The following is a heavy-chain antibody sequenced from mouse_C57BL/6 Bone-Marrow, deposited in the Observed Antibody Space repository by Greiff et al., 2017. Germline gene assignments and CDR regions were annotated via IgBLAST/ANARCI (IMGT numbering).Heavy chain of an antibody. J-gene: IGHJ3*01. CDR1: GYTFTDYY. D-gene: IGHD1-2*01. CDR3: ARGGLFAY. V-gene: IGHV1-77*01. CDR2: VGPGSRST. Sequence: LVESGAVLVKPGASVKISCKASGYTFTDYYINWVKQRPGQGLEWIGKVGPGSRSTNYNEKFKGKATRTADKTSSTAYMPRSSLTSEDSAVYFWARGGLFAYWGQGTLVTVTA.